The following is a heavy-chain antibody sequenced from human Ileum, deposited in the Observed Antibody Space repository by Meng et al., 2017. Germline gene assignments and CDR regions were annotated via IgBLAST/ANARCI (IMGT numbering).Heavy chain of an antibody. V-gene: IGHV3-30-3*01. D-gene: IGHD5-24*01. CDR2: ISKDGSNK. Sequence: QVQLVESGGGVVQPGRSLRLSCAASGLTFSSYVMHWVRQAPGKGLEWVAVISKDGSNKYYADSVKGRFTISRDNSKNTLYLQMNSLRVEDTAVYYCATGDGYKYDYWGQGTLVTVSS. J-gene: IGHJ4*02. CDR3: ATGDGYKYDY. CDR1: GLTFSSYV.